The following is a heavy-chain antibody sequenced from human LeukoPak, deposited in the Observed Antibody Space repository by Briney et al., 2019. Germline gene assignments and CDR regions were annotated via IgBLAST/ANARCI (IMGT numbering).Heavy chain of an antibody. D-gene: IGHD2-2*01. CDR2: INHSGST. J-gene: IGHJ6*02. V-gene: IGHV4-34*01. CDR3: ARRMGKYCSSTSCYVGYYYYYGMDV. Sequence: PSETLSLTCAVYGGSFSGYYWSWIRQPPGKGLEWIGEINHSGSTNYNPSLKSRVTISVDTSKNQFSLKLSSVTAADTAVYYCARRMGKYCSSTSCYVGYYYYYGMDVWGQGTTVTVSS. CDR1: GGSFSGYY.